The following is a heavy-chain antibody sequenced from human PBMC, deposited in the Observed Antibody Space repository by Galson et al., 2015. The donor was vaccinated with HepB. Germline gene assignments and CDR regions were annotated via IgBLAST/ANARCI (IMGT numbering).Heavy chain of an antibody. V-gene: IGHV4-30-2*02. CDR3: ARRSPYGGYFDY. Sequence: TLSLTCAVSGGSISSGGYSWSWIRQPPGKGLEWIGYIYHSGSTYYNPSLKSRVTISVDTSKNQFSLKLSSVTAADTAVYYCARRSPYGGYFDYWGQGTLVTVSS. CDR1: GGSISSGGYS. J-gene: IGHJ4*02. CDR2: IYHSGST. D-gene: IGHD4/OR15-4a*01.